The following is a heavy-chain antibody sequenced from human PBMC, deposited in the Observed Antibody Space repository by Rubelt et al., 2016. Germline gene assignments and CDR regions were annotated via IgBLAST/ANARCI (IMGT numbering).Heavy chain of an antibody. V-gene: IGHV3-30*03. CDR2: ISYDGSNK. Sequence: VQLVESGGTLVKPGGSLRLSCAASEFSFSSYSMNWVRQAPGKGLEWVTVISYDGSNKYYADSVKGRFTISRDNSKNTLYLEMNSRSAEDTAVYYCARQYGDSYYFDYWGQGTLVTVSS. CDR3: ARQYGDSYYFDY. J-gene: IGHJ4*02. D-gene: IGHD4-17*01. CDR1: EFSFSSYS.